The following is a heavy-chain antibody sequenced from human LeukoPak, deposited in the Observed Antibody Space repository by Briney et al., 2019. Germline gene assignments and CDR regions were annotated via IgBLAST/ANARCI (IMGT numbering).Heavy chain of an antibody. V-gene: IGHV3-53*01. CDR3: ASIDYYDSSGPTDYYGMDV. Sequence: GGSLRLSCAASGFTFRNYDIHWIRQAPGKGLEWVSVIYSGGSTYYADSVKGRFTISRDNSKNTLYLQMNSLRAEDTAVYYCASIDYYDSSGPTDYYGMDVWGQGTTVTVSS. D-gene: IGHD3-22*01. CDR2: IYSGGST. CDR1: GFTFRNYD. J-gene: IGHJ6*02.